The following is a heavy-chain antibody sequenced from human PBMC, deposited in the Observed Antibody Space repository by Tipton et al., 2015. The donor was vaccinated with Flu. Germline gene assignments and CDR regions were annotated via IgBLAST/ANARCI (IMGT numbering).Heavy chain of an antibody. J-gene: IGHJ5*01. Sequence: QLVQSGAEVKKPASSVKVSCKASGGSIFINYAIGWVRQAPGQGLEWMGGIIPMFRSANYAQKFQGRLTITSDESSSTVYMDLSSLRSDDTAIYYRAKAPRIYEDWFDSWGQGTLVTVSS. CDR2: IIPMFRSA. CDR3: AKAPRIYEDWFDS. CDR1: GGSIFINYA. D-gene: IGHD2-21*01. V-gene: IGHV1-69*01.